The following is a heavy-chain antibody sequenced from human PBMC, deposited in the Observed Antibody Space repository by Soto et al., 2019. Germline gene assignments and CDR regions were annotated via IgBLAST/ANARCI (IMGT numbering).Heavy chain of an antibody. Sequence: SLRLSCGASGFTFEDYAMHWGRQAPGKGLEWVSGISWNSGSIGYADSVKGRFTISRDNAKNSLYLQMNSLRAEDTAVYYCARAQSRPRRRWYLEVDYCYFGMDVWGDGTTVTVSS. J-gene: IGHJ6*04. V-gene: IGHV3-9*01. CDR2: ISWNSGSI. CDR3: ARAQSRPRRRWYLEVDYCYFGMDV. CDR1: GFTFEDYA. D-gene: IGHD6-13*01.